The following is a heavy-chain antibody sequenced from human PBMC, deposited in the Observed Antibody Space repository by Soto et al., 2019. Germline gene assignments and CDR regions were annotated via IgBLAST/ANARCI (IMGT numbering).Heavy chain of an antibody. CDR3: ARLGGVIAASDFDY. D-gene: IGHD2-15*01. CDR1: GDSISTSAYY. Sequence: AETLTLTCTVSGDSISTSAYYWGWVRQPPGKGLEWVGTIYYTGSTYYNPPLESRVTMSLQTSKNQFSLNLTSVAAADTAVYYCARLGGVIAASDFDYWGQGALVTVSS. CDR2: IYYTGST. V-gene: IGHV4-39*01. J-gene: IGHJ4*02.